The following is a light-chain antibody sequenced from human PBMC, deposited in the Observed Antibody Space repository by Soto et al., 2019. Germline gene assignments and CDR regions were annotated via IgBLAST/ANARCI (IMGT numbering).Light chain of an antibody. J-gene: IGKJ5*01. Sequence: IQMTQSPSTLSASIGDRVTITCRASQSINNRLAWYQQMPGKAPNLLIYDASTLESGVPSRFRGSGSETEFTLTISSLQPDDFATYYCQQYNSYLITFGQGTRLEIK. CDR3: QQYNSYLIT. CDR2: DAS. CDR1: QSINNR. V-gene: IGKV1-5*01.